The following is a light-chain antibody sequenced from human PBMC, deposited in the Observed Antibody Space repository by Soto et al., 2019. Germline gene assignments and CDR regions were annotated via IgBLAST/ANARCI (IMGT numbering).Light chain of an antibody. CDR3: CSYATGNIWV. J-gene: IGLJ3*02. V-gene: IGLV2-23*01. Sequence: QSALTQPASVSGSPGQSITISCTGTSSDVGSHNLVSWYQQHPGKAPKVMIYEGSKRPSGVSNRLSGSKSGNTASLTISGLQAEDEADYYCCSYATGNIWVFGGGTKLTVL. CDR1: SSDVGSHNL. CDR2: EGS.